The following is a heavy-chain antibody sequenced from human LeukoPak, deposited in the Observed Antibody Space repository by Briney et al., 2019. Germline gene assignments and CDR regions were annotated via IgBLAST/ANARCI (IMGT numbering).Heavy chain of an antibody. CDR3: ARVETDILTGYYESDY. CDR1: GFTFSSYS. D-gene: IGHD3-9*01. V-gene: IGHV3-48*01. Sequence: GGSLRLSCAASGFTFSSYSMNWVRQAPGKGLEWVSYISSSSSTIYYADSVKGRFTISRDNAKNSLYLQMNSLRAEDTAVYYCARVETDILTGYYESDYWGQGTLVTVSS. J-gene: IGHJ4*02. CDR2: ISSSSSTI.